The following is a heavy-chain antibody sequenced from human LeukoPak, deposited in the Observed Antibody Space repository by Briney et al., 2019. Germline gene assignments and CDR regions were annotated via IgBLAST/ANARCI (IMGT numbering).Heavy chain of an antibody. CDR1: GGSISSSSYY. CDR2: IYYSGST. CDR3: ARRGPINTMIVVAPFDY. V-gene: IGHV4-39*07. D-gene: IGHD3-22*01. Sequence: SETLSLTCTVSGGSISSSSYYWGWIRQPPGKGLEWIGSIYYSGSTCYNPSLKSRVTISVDTSKNQFSLKLSSVTAADTAVYYRARRGPINTMIVVAPFDYWGQGTLVTVSS. J-gene: IGHJ4*02.